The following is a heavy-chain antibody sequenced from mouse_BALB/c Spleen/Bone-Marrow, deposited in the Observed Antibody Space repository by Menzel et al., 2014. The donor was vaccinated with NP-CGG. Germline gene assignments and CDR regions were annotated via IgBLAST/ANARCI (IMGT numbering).Heavy chain of an antibody. Sequence: VQLKESGAELVKPGASVKLSCTASGFNIKDTYMHWVKQRPEQGLEWMCLIDPAMGNTKYDPKFQGKATITADTSSNTAYLQLSSLTSEDTAVYYCAFIYYGYAMDYWGQGTSVTVSS. CDR3: AFIYYGYAMDY. J-gene: IGHJ4*01. CDR2: IDPAMGNT. D-gene: IGHD2-1*01. CDR1: GFNIKDTY. V-gene: IGHV14-3*02.